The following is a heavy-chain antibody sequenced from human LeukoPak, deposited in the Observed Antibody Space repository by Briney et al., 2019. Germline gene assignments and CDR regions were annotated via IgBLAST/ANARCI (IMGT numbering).Heavy chain of an antibody. D-gene: IGHD6-19*01. CDR3: ARGAGPQWLVIDGGNDY. V-gene: IGHV1-18*01. J-gene: IGHJ4*02. Sequence: ASVKVSCKASGYTFTSYGISWVRQAPGQGLEWMGWISAYNGNTNYAQKLQGRVTMTTDTSTSTAYMELRSLRSDDTAVYYCARGAGPQWLVIDGGNDYWGQGTLVTVSS. CDR2: ISAYNGNT. CDR1: GYTFTSYG.